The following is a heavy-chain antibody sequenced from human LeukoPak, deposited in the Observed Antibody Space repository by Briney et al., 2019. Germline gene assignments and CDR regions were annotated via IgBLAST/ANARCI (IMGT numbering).Heavy chain of an antibody. CDR2: ISGSGGST. CDR1: GFTFSSYA. CDR3: VRDDDRPDNGLDY. Sequence: SGGSLRLSCAASGFTFSSYAMSWVRQAPGKGLEWVSAISGSGGSTYYADSVKGRFTISRDNSKNTLYPQMNSLRAEDTAVYYCVRDDDRPDNGLDYWGQGTLVTVSS. V-gene: IGHV3-23*01. J-gene: IGHJ4*02. D-gene: IGHD3-22*01.